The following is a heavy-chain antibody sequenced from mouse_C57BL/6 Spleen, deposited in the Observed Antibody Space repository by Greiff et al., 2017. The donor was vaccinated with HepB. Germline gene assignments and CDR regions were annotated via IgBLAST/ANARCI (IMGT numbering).Heavy chain of an antibody. CDR2: IDPSDSYT. V-gene: IGHV1-69*01. CDR3: ARSPIYSYFDY. CDR1: GYTFTSYW. D-gene: IGHD2-1*01. Sequence: QVQLQQPGAELVMPGASVKLSCKASGYTFTSYWMHWVKQRPGQGLEWIGEIDPSDSYTNYNQKFKGKATLTVDKSSSTAYMQRSSLTSEDSAVYYCARSPIYSYFDYWGQGTTVTVSS. J-gene: IGHJ2*01.